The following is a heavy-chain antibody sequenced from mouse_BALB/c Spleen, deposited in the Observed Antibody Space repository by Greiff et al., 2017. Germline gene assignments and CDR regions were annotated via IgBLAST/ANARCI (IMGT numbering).Heavy chain of an antibody. J-gene: IGHJ2*01. CDR3: ARSRYYYGTSPFDY. D-gene: IGHD1-1*01. Sequence: EVNVVESGGGLVKPGGSLKLSCAASGFTFSSYAMSWVRQTPEKRLEWVASISSGGSTYYPDSVKGRFTISRDNPKNTLFLQMTSLRSEDTAMYYCARSRYYYGTSPFDYWGQGTTLTVSS. V-gene: IGHV5-6-5*01. CDR2: ISSGGST. CDR1: GFTFSSYA.